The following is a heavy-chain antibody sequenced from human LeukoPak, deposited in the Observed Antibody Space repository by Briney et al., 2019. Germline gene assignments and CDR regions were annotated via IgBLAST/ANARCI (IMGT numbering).Heavy chain of an antibody. J-gene: IGHJ4*02. D-gene: IGHD1-26*01. CDR2: IYYSGST. CDR1: GGSISSSSYY. Sequence: SETLSLTCTVSGGSISSSSYYWGWIRQPPGKGLEWIGSIYYSGSTYYNPSLKSRVTISVDTSKNQFSLKLSSVTAADTAVYYCARESEGIVGTPYYFDYWGQGTLVTVSS. CDR3: ARESEGIVGTPYYFDY. V-gene: IGHV4-39*07.